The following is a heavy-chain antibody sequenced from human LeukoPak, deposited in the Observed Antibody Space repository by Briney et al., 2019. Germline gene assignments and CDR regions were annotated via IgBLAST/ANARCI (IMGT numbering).Heavy chain of an antibody. Sequence: PGGSLRLSCAASGFTFSSYSMNWIRQPPGKGLEWIGEINHSGSTNYNPSLKSRVTISVDTSKNQFSLKLSSVTAADTAVYYCARVRGWRRRGFGELYYWGQGTLVTVSS. CDR2: INHSGST. V-gene: IGHV4-34*01. CDR3: ARVRGWRRRGFGELYY. J-gene: IGHJ4*02. CDR1: GFTFSSYS. D-gene: IGHD3-10*01.